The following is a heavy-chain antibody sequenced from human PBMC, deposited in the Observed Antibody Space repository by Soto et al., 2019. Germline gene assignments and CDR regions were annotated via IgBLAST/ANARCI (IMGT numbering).Heavy chain of an antibody. D-gene: IGHD6-19*01. CDR3: AKPRLVAGLIKYVDFAN. J-gene: IGHJ4*02. Sequence: VQLLESGGGLVQPGGSLRLACEVFGFTFSSYAMSWVRQAPGKGLEWVAAISGTGVSAQYADSVKGRFTISRDNSKNTLNLQMDSLRAEDTPVYYCAKPRLVAGLIKYVDFANWGQRTLVTVSS. V-gene: IGHV3-23*01. CDR1: GFTFSSYA. CDR2: ISGTGVSA.